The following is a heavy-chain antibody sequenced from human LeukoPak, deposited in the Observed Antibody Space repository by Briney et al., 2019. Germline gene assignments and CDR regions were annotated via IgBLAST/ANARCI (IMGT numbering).Heavy chain of an antibody. J-gene: IGHJ4*02. CDR1: GFTFSDSI. V-gene: IGHV3-73*01. CDR3: ARAKFGFGETLDY. D-gene: IGHD3-10*01. Sequence: GGSLRLSCAASGFTFSDSIVHWVRQASGEGLEWVGRIRSKPNSYATAYAASVKGRFTVSRDDSKNTAYLFMDSLKTEDTAVYYCARAKFGFGETLDYWGQGTLVIVSS. CDR2: IRSKPNSYAT.